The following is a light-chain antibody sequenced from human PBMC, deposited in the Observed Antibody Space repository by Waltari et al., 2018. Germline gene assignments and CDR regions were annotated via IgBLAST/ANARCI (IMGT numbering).Light chain of an antibody. Sequence: DVQLTQSPSTLSASVGDRVTITCRASQSSSSWLAWYQKKPGQAPQVLIYKAATLQSGVPSRVSGSGSGTEFTLTIDSLQPDDVATYYCLQYSNYSWTFGQGTKVEIK. CDR1: QSSSSW. V-gene: IGKV1-5*03. J-gene: IGKJ1*01. CDR2: KAA. CDR3: LQYSNYSWT.